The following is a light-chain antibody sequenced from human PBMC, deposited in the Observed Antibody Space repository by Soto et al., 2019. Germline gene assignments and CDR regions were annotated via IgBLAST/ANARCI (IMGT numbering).Light chain of an antibody. CDR1: SSNIGADFD. V-gene: IGLV1-40*01. CDR2: GNT. J-gene: IGLJ1*01. Sequence: VLTQPPSVSWAPGQRITISCTGSSSNIGADFDVYWYQQLPGAAPKLLIYGNTNRPSGVPDRFSGSKSGTSASLAITGLQAEDEADYYCQSYDRSLTGVFGTGTKVTVL. CDR3: QSYDRSLTGV.